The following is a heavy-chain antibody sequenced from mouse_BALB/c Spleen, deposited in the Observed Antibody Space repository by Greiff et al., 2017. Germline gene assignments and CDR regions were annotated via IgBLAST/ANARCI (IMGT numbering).Heavy chain of an antibody. Sequence: EVHLVESGGGLVQPGGSLKLSCAASGFTFSSYGMSWVRQTPDKRLELVATINSNGGSTYYPDSVKGRFTISRDNAKNTLYLQMSSLKSEDTAMYYCARRAVDGYFDYWGQGTTLTVSS. D-gene: IGHD2-3*01. CDR3: ARRAVDGYFDY. J-gene: IGHJ2*01. CDR1: GFTFSSYG. CDR2: INSNGGST. V-gene: IGHV5-6-3*01.